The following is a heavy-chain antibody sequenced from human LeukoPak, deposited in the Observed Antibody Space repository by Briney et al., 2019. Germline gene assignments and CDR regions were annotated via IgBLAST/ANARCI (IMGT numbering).Heavy chain of an antibody. CDR1: GGSISNNY. V-gene: IGHV4-59*08. CDR2: IYDSGST. D-gene: IGHD4-17*01. Sequence: SETLSLTCTVSGGSISNNYRSWIRQPPAKGLEWIGYIYDSGSTNYNPSLQRRLTNSVDTSEHPFALKLSSVTAADSAVYYCARSYGDYITGAYAFDVWGQGTMVTVSS. CDR3: ARSYGDYITGAYAFDV. J-gene: IGHJ3*01.